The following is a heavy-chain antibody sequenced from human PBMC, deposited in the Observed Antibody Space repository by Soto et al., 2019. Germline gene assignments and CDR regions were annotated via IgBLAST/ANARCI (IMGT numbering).Heavy chain of an antibody. D-gene: IGHD6-6*01. V-gene: IGHV3-9*01. J-gene: IGHJ5*02. CDR1: GFSFDGYA. CDR2: ISWNSGNI. CDR3: VKASTYSSSQGWFDP. Sequence: QPVGSLRLSCAASGFSFDGYAMNWVRQPPGKGLEWVSGISWNSGNIDYADSVKGRFTISRDNAKNSLYLQMNSLRAEDTALYYCVKASTYSSSQGWFDPWGQGTMVTVSS.